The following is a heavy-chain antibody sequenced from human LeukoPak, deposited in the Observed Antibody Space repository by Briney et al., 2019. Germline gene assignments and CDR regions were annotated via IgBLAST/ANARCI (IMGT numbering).Heavy chain of an antibody. CDR3: ARGYYFDY. J-gene: IGHJ4*02. V-gene: IGHV4-59*01. CDR1: GGSISGYY. CDR2: IYSTGST. Sequence: SETLSLTCTVSGGSISGYYWSWIRQPPGKGLEWIGYIYSTGSTNYDPSLKSRVTISVDTSKNQFSLKLSSLTAADTAVYYCARGYYFDYWGQGTLVTVSS.